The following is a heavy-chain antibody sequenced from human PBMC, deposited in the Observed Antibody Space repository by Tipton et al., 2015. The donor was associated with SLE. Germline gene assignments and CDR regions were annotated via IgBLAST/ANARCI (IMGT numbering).Heavy chain of an antibody. CDR3: ARMSSSWLPNWFDP. CDR2: INHSGRT. Sequence: GLVKPSETLALKCAVYGASFTNYYWTWIRQSPEKGLEWIGEINHSGRTNYNPSLENRVTMSVDTSKRQLALQLTSVTAADTAVYFCARMSSSWLPNWFDPWGQGTLVTVSS. D-gene: IGHD6-13*01. CDR1: GASFTNYY. V-gene: IGHV4-34*01. J-gene: IGHJ5*02.